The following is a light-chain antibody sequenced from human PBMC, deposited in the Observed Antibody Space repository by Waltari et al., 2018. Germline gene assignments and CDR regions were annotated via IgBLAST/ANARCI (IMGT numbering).Light chain of an antibody. CDR3: AAWDDSLSGWV. CDR1: SSNIGSNF. V-gene: IGLV1-47*02. CDR2: TKN. Sequence: QSVVTQPPSASGTPGQRVTISCSGSSSNIGSNFVYWYQRLPGAAPKILIYTKNQRPSGVPDRFSGSKSGTSASLAISGLRSEDEADYYCAAWDDSLSGWVFGGGTKLTVL. J-gene: IGLJ3*02.